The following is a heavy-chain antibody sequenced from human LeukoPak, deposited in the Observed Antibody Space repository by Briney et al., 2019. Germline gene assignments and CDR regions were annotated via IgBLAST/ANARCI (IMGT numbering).Heavy chain of an antibody. D-gene: IGHD5-18*01. CDR1: GGSISGYY. CDR2: IYYSGST. Sequence: SETLSLTCSVSGGSISGYYWNWIRQPPGKRLEFIGYIYYSGSTNYNPSLKSRVTISVDTSKNQFSLKLSSVTAADTAVYYCARGSRGSYGYFDYWGQGTLVTVSS. CDR3: ARGSRGSYGYFDY. J-gene: IGHJ4*02. V-gene: IGHV4-59*01.